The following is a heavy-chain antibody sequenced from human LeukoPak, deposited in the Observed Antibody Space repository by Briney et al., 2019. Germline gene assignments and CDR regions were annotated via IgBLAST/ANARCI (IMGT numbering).Heavy chain of an antibody. CDR1: GFTFSSYS. CDR3: ARERRTVTDFDY. CDR2: ISSSSSYI. D-gene: IGHD4-17*01. Sequence: GGSLRPSCAASGFTFSSYSMNWVRQAPGKGLEWVSSISSSSSYIYYADSVKGRFTIPRDNAKNSLYLQMNSLRAEDTAVYYCARERRTVTDFDYWGQGTLVTVSS. J-gene: IGHJ4*02. V-gene: IGHV3-21*01.